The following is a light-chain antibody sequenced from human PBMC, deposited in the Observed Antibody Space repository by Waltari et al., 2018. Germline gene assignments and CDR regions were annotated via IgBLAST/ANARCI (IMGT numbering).Light chain of an antibody. Sequence: DIVMTQSPDSLAVSLGERATTNSRSSQSVLSSSKNRNNLGWYQQKPGQPPKLLISWASTRESGVPDRFSGSGSGTDFTLTIISLQAEDVAVYYCQQCYTFPYTFGQGTKLEIK. J-gene: IGKJ2*01. CDR2: WAS. V-gene: IGKV4-1*01. CDR1: QSVLSSSKNRNN. CDR3: QQCYTFPYT.